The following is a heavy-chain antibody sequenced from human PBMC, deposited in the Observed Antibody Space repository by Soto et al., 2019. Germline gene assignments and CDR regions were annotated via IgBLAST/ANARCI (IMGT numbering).Heavy chain of an antibody. CDR2: VTRYGGSP. V-gene: IGHV3-74*01. CDR3: VRAVGGVSHLDH. Sequence: GGSLRLSCAASGFIFSDYWIHWVLQAPGKGLVWVARVTRYGGSPKYAASVKGRFTISRDNSDNKVFLQMNDLTSEDTAVYFCVRAVGGVSHLDHWGLGTLVTVSS. J-gene: IGHJ4*02. D-gene: IGHD2-8*02. CDR1: GFIFSDYW.